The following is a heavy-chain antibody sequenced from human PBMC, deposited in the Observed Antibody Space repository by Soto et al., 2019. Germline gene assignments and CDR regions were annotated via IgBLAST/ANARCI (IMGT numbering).Heavy chain of an antibody. V-gene: IGHV2-5*01. D-gene: IGHD5-12*01. CDR1: GFSLSTIGVD. Sequence: SGPTLVNPTQALTLTCTFCGFSLSTIGVDVGWIRQPPGKALEWLALIYWNDDKRYSPSLKSRLTITKDTSKNQVVLTMTNMDPVDTATYYCARRRRWLSHFDYWGQGTLVTVSS. CDR2: IYWNDDK. CDR3: ARRRRWLSHFDY. J-gene: IGHJ4*02.